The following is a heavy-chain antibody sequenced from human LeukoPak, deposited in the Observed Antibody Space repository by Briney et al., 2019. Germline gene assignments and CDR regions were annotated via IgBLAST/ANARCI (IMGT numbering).Heavy chain of an antibody. CDR3: AKDRGYCSSTSCYSFDY. CDR2: IWYVGSNN. Sequence: GGSLRLSCAASGFTFSSYCMHWVRQAPGKGLEWVAVIWYVGSNNYYADSVKGRFTISGDNSKNTLYLQMNSLRAEDTAVYYCAKDRGYCSSTSCYSFDYWGQGTLVTVSS. D-gene: IGHD2-2*02. J-gene: IGHJ4*02. CDR1: GFTFSSYC. V-gene: IGHV3-33*06.